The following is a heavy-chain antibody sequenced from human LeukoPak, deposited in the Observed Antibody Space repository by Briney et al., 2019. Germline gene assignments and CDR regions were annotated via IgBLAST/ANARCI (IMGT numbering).Heavy chain of an antibody. CDR1: GFTIRRYE. V-gene: IGHV3-48*03. J-gene: IGHJ4*02. CDR2: ISNSGSVI. Sequence: GGSLRLSCAPTGFTIRRYEMNWVRQAPGKGLGWVSFISNSGSVIFYADPVKGRFTISRDNAKSSLYLEMNSLRAEDTAIYYCASRVVGARFDYWGQGTLVTVSS. D-gene: IGHD1-26*01. CDR3: ASRVVGARFDY.